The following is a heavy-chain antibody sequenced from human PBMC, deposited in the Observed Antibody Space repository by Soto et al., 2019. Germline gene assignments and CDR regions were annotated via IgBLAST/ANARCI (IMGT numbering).Heavy chain of an antibody. D-gene: IGHD1-1*01. CDR3: ASWHEREHAYDV. CDR1: GLTVSGTKY. Sequence: DVQLVESGGGLIQPGETLRLSCATFGLTVSGTKYVAWGRQAPGKGLEWVSALYDVFGSFYADSVEGRFTTSSDRSKSTVYLQMNDLRPDDTAVYYCASWHEREHAYDVWGQGTTVIVSS. J-gene: IGHJ3*01. V-gene: IGHV3-53*01. CDR2: LYDVFGS.